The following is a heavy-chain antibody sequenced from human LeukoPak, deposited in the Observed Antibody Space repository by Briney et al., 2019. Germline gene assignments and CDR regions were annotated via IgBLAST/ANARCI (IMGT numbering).Heavy chain of an antibody. V-gene: IGHV4-39*01. CDR3: ARLPNYYDSSGYYLYYFDY. Sequence: SETLSLTCTVSGGSISSSSDYWGWIRQPPGKGLEWIGSIYYSGSTYYNPSLKSRVTISVDTSKNQFSLKLSSVTAADTAVYYCARLPNYYDSSGYYLYYFDYWGQGTLVTVSS. J-gene: IGHJ4*02. CDR1: GGSISSSSDY. CDR2: IYYSGST. D-gene: IGHD3-22*01.